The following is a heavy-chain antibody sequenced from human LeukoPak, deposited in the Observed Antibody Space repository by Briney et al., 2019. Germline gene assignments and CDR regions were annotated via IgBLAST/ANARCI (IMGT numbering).Heavy chain of an antibody. CDR2: TNHSGST. D-gene: IGHD6-19*01. J-gene: IGHJ4*02. CDR1: GGSFSGYY. CDR3: ASDPIAVAPPGY. V-gene: IGHV4-34*01. Sequence: SETLSLTCAVYGGSFSGYYWSWIRQPPGKGLEWIGETNHSGSTNYNPSLKSRVTISVDTSKNQFSLKLSSVTAADTAVYYCASDPIAVAPPGYWGQGTLVTVSS.